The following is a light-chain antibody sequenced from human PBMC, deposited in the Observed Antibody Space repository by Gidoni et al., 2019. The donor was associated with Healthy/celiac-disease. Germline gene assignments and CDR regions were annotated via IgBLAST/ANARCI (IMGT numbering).Light chain of an antibody. CDR2: EGS. CDR1: SSDVGSYNL. V-gene: IGLV2-23*01. CDR3: CSYAGSVYV. J-gene: IGLJ1*01. Sequence: QSALTQPASESGSPAQSITISCTGTSSDVGSYNLVSWYQQHPGKAPKLMIYEGSKRPSGVSNRFSGSKSGNTASLTISGLQAEDEADYYCCSYAGSVYVFGTGTKVTVL.